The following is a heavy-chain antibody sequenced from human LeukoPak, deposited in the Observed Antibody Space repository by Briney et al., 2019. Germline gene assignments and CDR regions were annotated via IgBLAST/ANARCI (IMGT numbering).Heavy chain of an antibody. J-gene: IGHJ3*02. CDR1: GFTFSSYE. Sequence: GGSLRLSCAASGFTFSSYEMNWVRQAPGKGLEWVSYISSSGSTIYYADSVKGRFTISRDNAKNSLYLQMNSLRAEDTAVYYCAGGYSSSWYEKRMSAFDIWGQGTMVTVSS. V-gene: IGHV3-48*03. CDR3: AGGYSSSWYEKRMSAFDI. CDR2: ISSSGSTI. D-gene: IGHD6-13*01.